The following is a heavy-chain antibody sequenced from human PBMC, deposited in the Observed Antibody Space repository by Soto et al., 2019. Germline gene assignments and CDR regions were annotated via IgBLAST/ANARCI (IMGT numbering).Heavy chain of an antibody. V-gene: IGHV1-18*01. Sequence: ASVKVSCKASGYTFTSYGISWVRQAPGQGLEWMGWISAYNGNTNYAQKLQGRVTMTTDTSTSTAYMELRSLRSDDTAVYYCAREDYGDYVAAFDIWGQGTMVTVSS. CDR2: ISAYNGNT. J-gene: IGHJ3*02. CDR3: AREDYGDYVAAFDI. D-gene: IGHD4-17*01. CDR1: GYTFTSYG.